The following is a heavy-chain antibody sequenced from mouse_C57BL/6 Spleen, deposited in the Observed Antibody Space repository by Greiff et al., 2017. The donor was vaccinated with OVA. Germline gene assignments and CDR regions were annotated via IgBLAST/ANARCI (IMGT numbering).Heavy chain of an antibody. Sequence: EVKLVESEGGLVQPGSSMKLSCTASGFTFSDYYMAWVRQVPEKGLEWVANINYDGSSTYYLNSLKSRFIISRDNAKNILYLQMCSLKSEDTATYYCAKEVHYYGSSLYWYFDVWGTGTTVTVSS. J-gene: IGHJ1*03. D-gene: IGHD1-1*01. V-gene: IGHV5-16*01. CDR3: AKEVHYYGSSLYWYFDV. CDR1: GFTFSDYY. CDR2: INYDGSST.